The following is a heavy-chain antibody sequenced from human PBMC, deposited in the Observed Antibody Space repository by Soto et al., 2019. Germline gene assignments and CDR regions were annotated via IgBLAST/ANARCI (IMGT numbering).Heavy chain of an antibody. CDR2: IYYSGST. V-gene: IGHV4-61*01. CDR1: GGSVSSGSYY. Sequence: PSETLSLTCTVSGGSVSSGSYYWSWIRQPPGEGLEWIWYIYYSGSTNYNPSLKSRVTISVDTSKNQFSLKLSSVTAADTAVYYCARAIAARSWFDPWGQGTLVTVSS. CDR3: ARAIAARSWFDP. D-gene: IGHD6-6*01. J-gene: IGHJ5*02.